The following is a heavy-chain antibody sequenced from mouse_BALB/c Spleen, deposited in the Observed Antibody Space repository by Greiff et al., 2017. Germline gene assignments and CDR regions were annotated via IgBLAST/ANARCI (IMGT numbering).Heavy chain of an antibody. V-gene: IGHV5-9*03. J-gene: IGHJ3*01. CDR1: GFTFSSYT. CDR3: ARLGGNYEFAY. CDR2: ISSGGGNT. D-gene: IGHD2-1*01. Sequence: DVKLVESGGGLVKPGGSLKLSCAASGFTFSSYTMSWVRQTPEKRLEWVATISSGGGNTYYPDSVKGRFTISRDNAKNNLYLQMSSLRSEDTALYYCARLGGNYEFAYWGQGTLVTVSA.